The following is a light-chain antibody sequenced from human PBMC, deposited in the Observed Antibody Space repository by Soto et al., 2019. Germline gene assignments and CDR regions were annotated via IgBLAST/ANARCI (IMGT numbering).Light chain of an antibody. J-gene: IGKJ1*01. Sequence: DIQMTQSPSTLSGSVGDRVTITCRASQNTGNYLAWYQQKIGRAPKILIYWTSNLERGVPSRFSGSGTGTEFTLTISSLQPDDFASYFCQQYISYPWTFGQGTKVEI. CDR3: QQYISYPWT. V-gene: IGKV1-5*03. CDR2: WTS. CDR1: QNTGNY.